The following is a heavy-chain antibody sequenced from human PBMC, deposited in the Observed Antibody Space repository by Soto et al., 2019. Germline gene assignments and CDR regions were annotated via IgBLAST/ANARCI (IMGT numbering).Heavy chain of an antibody. CDR3: AREALIAAAGTETYYYYGMDV. D-gene: IGHD6-13*01. CDR1: GFTFSSYA. CDR2: ISGSGGST. V-gene: IGHV3-23*01. Sequence: GGSLRLSCAASGFTFSSYAMSWVRQAPGKGLEWVSAISGSGGSTCYADSVKGRFTISRDNSKNTLFLQMNSLRAGDTAVYYCAREALIAAAGTETYYYYGMDVWGQGTTVTVSS. J-gene: IGHJ6*02.